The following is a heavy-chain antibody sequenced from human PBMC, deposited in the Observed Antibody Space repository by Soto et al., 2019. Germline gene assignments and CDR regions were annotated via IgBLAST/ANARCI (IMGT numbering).Heavy chain of an antibody. CDR3: ARGYCSSTSCYYYYGMDV. Sequence: SETLSLTCAVYGGSFSGYYWSWIRQPPGKGLEWIGEINHSGSTNYNPSLKSRVTISVDTSKNQFSLKLSSVTAADTAVYYCARGYCSSTSCYYYYGMDVWGQGTTVTVSS. CDR2: INHSGST. J-gene: IGHJ6*02. CDR1: GGSFSGYY. V-gene: IGHV4-34*01. D-gene: IGHD2-2*01.